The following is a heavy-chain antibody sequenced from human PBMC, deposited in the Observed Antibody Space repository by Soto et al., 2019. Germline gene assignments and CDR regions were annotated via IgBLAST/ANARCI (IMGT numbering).Heavy chain of an antibody. CDR3: ARVRCFNGLGHTAVYGMDV. CDR1: GDVFRSYG. J-gene: IGHJ6*02. Sequence: ASVKVSCKASGDVFRSYGINWVRQAPGQGRAGMGGIIPISGTTNYAQKFQGRVAMTADESTDTVYMELSRLRSEDTAVYFCARVRCFNGLGHTAVYGMDVWGQGTTVPVSS. CDR2: IIPISGTT. D-gene: IGHD2-8*01. V-gene: IGHV1-69*13.